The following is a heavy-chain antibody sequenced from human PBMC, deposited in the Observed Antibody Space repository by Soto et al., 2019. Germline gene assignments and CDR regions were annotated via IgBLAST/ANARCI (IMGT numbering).Heavy chain of an antibody. V-gene: IGHV3-30*18. CDR3: AKAGYSYASYFDY. Sequence: GSLRLSCAASGFTFSSYGMHWVRQAPGKGLEWVAVISYDGSNKYYADSVKGRFTISRDNSKNTLYLQMNSLRAEDTAVYYCAKAGYSYASYFDYWGQGTLVTVS. D-gene: IGHD5-18*01. J-gene: IGHJ4*02. CDR1: GFTFSSYG. CDR2: ISYDGSNK.